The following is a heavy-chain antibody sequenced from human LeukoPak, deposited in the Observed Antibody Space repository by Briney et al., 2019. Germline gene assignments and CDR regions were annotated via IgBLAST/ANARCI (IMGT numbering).Heavy chain of an antibody. Sequence: GGSLRLSCAASGFTFSSYGMHWVRQAPGKGLEWVAVISYDGSNKYYADSVKGRFTISRDNSKNTLYLQMNSLRAEDTAVYYCAAGVTLLRYFDWLLSIDYWGQGTLVTVSS. D-gene: IGHD3-9*01. CDR2: ISYDGSNK. CDR1: GFTFSSYG. V-gene: IGHV3-30*03. J-gene: IGHJ4*02. CDR3: AAGVTLLRYFDWLLSIDY.